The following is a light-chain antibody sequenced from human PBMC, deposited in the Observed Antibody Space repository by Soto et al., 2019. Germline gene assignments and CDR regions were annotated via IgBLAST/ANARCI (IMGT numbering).Light chain of an antibody. CDR1: QSVSSS. J-gene: IGKJ2*01. Sequence: EVVMTQSPATLSVFPGERVSLSCRASQSVSSSLAWYQQKPGQAPRLLIYSASTRATGIPARFSGGRSGTEFTLTISSLESEDFAVYYCQQYINGYTFGQGTKLEIK. V-gene: IGKV3-15*01. CDR2: SAS. CDR3: QQYINGYT.